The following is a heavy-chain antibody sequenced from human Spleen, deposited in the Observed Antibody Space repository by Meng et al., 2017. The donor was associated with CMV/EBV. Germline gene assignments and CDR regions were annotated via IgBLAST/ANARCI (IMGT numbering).Heavy chain of an antibody. D-gene: IGHD6-19*01. Sequence: ASVKVSCKASGYTFTTYGISWVRQAPGQGLEWMGWISTYNGNTHYAQKLQDRVTMTRDTSATSAYMELRSLRSDDTAVYYCARDESSGYHFQSPHGFDYWGQGTLVTVSS. V-gene: IGHV1-18*01. CDR3: ARDESSGYHFQSPHGFDY. CDR2: ISTYNGNT. CDR1: GYTFTTYG. J-gene: IGHJ4*02.